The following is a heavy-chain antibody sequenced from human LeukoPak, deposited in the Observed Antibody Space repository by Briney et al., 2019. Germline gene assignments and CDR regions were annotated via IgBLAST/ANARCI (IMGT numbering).Heavy chain of an antibody. Sequence: SETLSLTCAVYGGSFSGYYWSWIRQPPGKGLEWIGEINHSGSTNYNPSLKSRVTIPVDTSKNQFSLRLSSVTAADTAVYYCARQFYYYGSGRKRWFDPWGQGTLVTVSS. CDR3: ARQFYYYGSGRKRWFDP. D-gene: IGHD3-10*01. V-gene: IGHV4-34*01. CDR2: INHSGST. CDR1: GGSFSGYY. J-gene: IGHJ5*02.